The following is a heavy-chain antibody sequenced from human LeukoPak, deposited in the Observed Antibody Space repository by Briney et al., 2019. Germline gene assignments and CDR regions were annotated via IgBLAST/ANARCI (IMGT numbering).Heavy chain of an antibody. CDR3: AKGGSGIDLDY. V-gene: IGHV1-69*05. J-gene: IGHJ4*02. CDR1: GGTFSSYA. D-gene: IGHD3-10*01. CDR2: IIPIFGTA. Sequence: SVKVSCKASGGTFSSYAISWVRQPPGQGLEWMGGIIPIFGTANYAQKFQGRVTITTDESTSTAYMELSSLRSEDTAVYYCAKGGSGIDLDYWGQGTLVTVSS.